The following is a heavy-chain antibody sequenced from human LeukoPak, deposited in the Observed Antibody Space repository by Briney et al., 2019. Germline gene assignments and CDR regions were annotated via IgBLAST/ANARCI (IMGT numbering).Heavy chain of an antibody. CDR2: ISWNSGSI. J-gene: IGHJ3*02. V-gene: IGHV3-9*03. CDR1: GFTFDDYA. Sequence: GGSLRHSCAASGFTFDDYAMHRVRQAPGKGLEWVSGISWNSGSIGYADSVKGRFTISRDNAKNSLYLQMNSLRAEDMALYYCAKAETYYYDSSGYGFDIWGQGTMVTVSS. D-gene: IGHD3-22*01. CDR3: AKAETYYYDSSGYGFDI.